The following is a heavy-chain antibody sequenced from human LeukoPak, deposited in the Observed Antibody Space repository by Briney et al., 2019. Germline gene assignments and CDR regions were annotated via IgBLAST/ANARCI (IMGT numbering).Heavy chain of an antibody. CDR2: IKLDGSEK. CDR3: ARDQYDTWSRRGNFDS. Sequence: GGSLRLSGVASGFTIGKYRMSWVRQAPGKGLEWVANIKLDGSEKNYVDSVKGRFTISRDNTKNSLYLQMNSLRAEDTAVFYCARDQYDTWSRRGNFDSWGQGTLVIVSS. D-gene: IGHD3-3*01. J-gene: IGHJ4*02. CDR1: GFTIGKYR. V-gene: IGHV3-7*03.